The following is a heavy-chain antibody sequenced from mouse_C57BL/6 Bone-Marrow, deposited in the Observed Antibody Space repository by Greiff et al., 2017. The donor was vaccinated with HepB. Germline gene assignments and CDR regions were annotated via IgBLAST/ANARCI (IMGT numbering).Heavy chain of an antibody. CDR1: GYTFTSYW. J-gene: IGHJ3*01. Sequence: QVQLQQPGAELVRPGSSVKLSCKASGYTFTSYWMDWVKQRPGQGLEWIGNIYPSDSETHYNQKFKDKATLTVDKSSSTAYMQLSSLTSEDSAVYYCARGGEEAWFAYWGQGTLVTVSA. CDR2: IYPSDSET. V-gene: IGHV1-61*01. D-gene: IGHD1-1*02. CDR3: ARGGEEAWFAY.